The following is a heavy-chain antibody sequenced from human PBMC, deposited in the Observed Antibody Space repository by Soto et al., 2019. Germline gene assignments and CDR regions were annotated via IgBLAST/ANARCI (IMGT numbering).Heavy chain of an antibody. V-gene: IGHV1-69*04. Sequence: ASVKVSCKASGGTFSSYTISWVRQAPGQGLEWMGRIIPILGIANYAQKFQGRVTITADKSTSTAYMELSSLRSEDTAVYYCARDLFFAHYDFSEKAEYFQHWGQGTLVTVSS. CDR2: IIPILGIA. J-gene: IGHJ1*01. CDR3: ARDLFFAHYDFSEKAEYFQH. CDR1: GGTFSSYT. D-gene: IGHD3-3*01.